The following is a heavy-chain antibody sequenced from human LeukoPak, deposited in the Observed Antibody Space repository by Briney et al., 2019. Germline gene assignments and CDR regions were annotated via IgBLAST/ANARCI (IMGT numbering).Heavy chain of an antibody. CDR2: ISRSGSNI. CDR1: AFTFSYYY. D-gene: IGHD5-18*01. Sequence: GGSLRLSCAASAFTFSYYYMTWLRQAPGRGLEWVSYISRSGSNIYYADSVKGRFTVSRDDAKNSLYLQMNSLRVEDTDMYYCARYIYGHLDYWGQGTLVTVSS. CDR3: ARYIYGHLDY. J-gene: IGHJ4*02. V-gene: IGHV3-11*01.